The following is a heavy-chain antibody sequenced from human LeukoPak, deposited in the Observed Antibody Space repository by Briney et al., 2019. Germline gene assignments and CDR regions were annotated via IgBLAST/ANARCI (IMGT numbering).Heavy chain of an antibody. V-gene: IGHV4-34*01. J-gene: IGHJ3*02. D-gene: IGHD1-1*01. CDR2: INRSGST. Sequence: SETLSLTCAVYGGSFSGYYWSWIRQPPGKGLEWIGEINRSGSTNYNPSLKSRVTISVDTSKNQFSLKLSSVTAADTAVYYCARHIGWNGPEAFDIWGQGTMVTVSS. CDR1: GGSFSGYY. CDR3: ARHIGWNGPEAFDI.